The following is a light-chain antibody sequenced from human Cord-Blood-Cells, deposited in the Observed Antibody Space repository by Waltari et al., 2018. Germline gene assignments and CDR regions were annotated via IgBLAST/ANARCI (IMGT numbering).Light chain of an antibody. CDR3: QQYNHWTSIT. CDR1: HSFSSN. J-gene: IGKJ5*01. CDR2: VAS. Sequence: EMVMTQSPATLSVSPGERATLSSRASHSFSSNLAWYQQKPGQAPRLLIYVASTRATGIPARFSGSGSGTEFTLTISSLQSEAFEVYYCQQYNHWTSITFGQGTRLEIK. V-gene: IGKV3-15*01.